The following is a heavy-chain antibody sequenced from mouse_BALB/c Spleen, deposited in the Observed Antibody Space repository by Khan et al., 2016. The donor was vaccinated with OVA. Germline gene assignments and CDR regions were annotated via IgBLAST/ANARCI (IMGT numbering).Heavy chain of an antibody. Sequence: VQLQESGPGLVAPSQSLAITCTVSGFSLTSYGVHWVRQPPGKGLEWLGVIWAGGSTYYNSALMSRLSISKDNSKSPVFLKMNSLQTGDTAMYCCARLEDIWGQGTTLTVSS. J-gene: IGHJ2*01. CDR1: GFSLTSYG. V-gene: IGHV2-9*02. D-gene: IGHD1-3*01. CDR2: IWAGGST. CDR3: ARLEDI.